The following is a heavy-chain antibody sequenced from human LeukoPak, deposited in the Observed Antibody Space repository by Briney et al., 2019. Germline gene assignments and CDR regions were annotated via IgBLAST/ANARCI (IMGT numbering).Heavy chain of an antibody. CDR2: IYYSGST. J-gene: IGHJ5*02. Sequence: SETLSLTCTVSGGSISSYYWSWIRQPPGKGLEWIGYIYYSGSTNYNPSLKSRVTISVDTSKNQFSLKLSSVTAADTAVYYCARADRLVGFDPWGQGTLVTVSS. CDR3: ARADRLVGFDP. D-gene: IGHD6-19*01. CDR1: GGSISSYY. V-gene: IGHV4-59*01.